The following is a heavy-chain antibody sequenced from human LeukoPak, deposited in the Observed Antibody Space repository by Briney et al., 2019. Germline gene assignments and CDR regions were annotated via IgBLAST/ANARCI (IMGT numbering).Heavy chain of an antibody. D-gene: IGHD3-3*01. Sequence: PSETLSLTCTVSGGSISSYYWSWIRQPPGKGLEWIGYIYYSGSTNYNPSLKSRVTISVDTSKNQFSLKLSSVTAADTAVYYCARGGGFWSGYPNHNFDYWGQGTLVTVSS. CDR3: ARGGGFWSGYPNHNFDY. J-gene: IGHJ4*02. CDR1: GGSISSYY. V-gene: IGHV4-59*12. CDR2: IYYSGST.